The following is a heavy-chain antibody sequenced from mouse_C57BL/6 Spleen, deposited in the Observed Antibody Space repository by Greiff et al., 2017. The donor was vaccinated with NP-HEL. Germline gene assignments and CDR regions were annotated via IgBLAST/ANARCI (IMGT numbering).Heavy chain of an antibody. J-gene: IGHJ4*01. CDR2: IRNKANNHAT. CDR3: TRNYGSSYHYAMDY. CDR1: GFTFSDAW. V-gene: IGHV6-6*01. Sequence: EVKLQESGGGLVQPGGSMKLSCAASGFTFSDAWMDWVRQSPEKGLEWVAEIRNKANNHATYYAESVKGRFTISRDDSKSSVYLQMNSLRAEDTGIYYCTRNYGSSYHYAMDYWGQGTSVTVSS. D-gene: IGHD1-1*01.